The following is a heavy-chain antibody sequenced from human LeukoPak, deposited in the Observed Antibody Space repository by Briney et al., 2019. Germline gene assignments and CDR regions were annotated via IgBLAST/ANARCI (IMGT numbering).Heavy chain of an antibody. D-gene: IGHD3-3*01. J-gene: IGHJ5*02. Sequence: SETLSLTCTVSGGSISSHYWSWIRQPPGKGLEWIGYIYYSGSTNYNPSLKSRVTISVDTSKNQFSLKLSSVTAADTAVYYCARGDSDFWSGYPDWFDPWGQGTLVTVSS. V-gene: IGHV4-59*11. CDR3: ARGDSDFWSGYPDWFDP. CDR2: IYYSGST. CDR1: GGSISSHY.